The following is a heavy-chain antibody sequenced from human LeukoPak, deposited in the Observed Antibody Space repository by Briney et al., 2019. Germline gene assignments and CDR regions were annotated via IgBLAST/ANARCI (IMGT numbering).Heavy chain of an antibody. V-gene: IGHV3-33*01. CDR1: GFTFGDYA. CDR2: IWYDGSNK. CDR3: ARLYSSGWYPDY. Sequence: GGSLRLSCTASGFTFGDYAMSWVRQAPGKGLEWVAVIWYDGSNKYYADSVKGRFIISRDNSKNTLYLQMNSLRAEDTAVYYCARLYSSGWYPDYWGQGTLVTVSS. D-gene: IGHD6-19*01. J-gene: IGHJ4*02.